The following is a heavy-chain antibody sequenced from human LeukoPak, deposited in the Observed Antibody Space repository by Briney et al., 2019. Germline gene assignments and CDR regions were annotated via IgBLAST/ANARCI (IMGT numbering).Heavy chain of an antibody. CDR1: GFTFSSYS. CDR2: ISSSSSYI. Sequence: KTGGSLRLSCAASGFTFSSYSMNWVRQAPGKGLEWVSSISSSSSYIYYADSVKGRFTISRDNAKNSLYLQMNSLRAEDTAVYYCAKDLGLIYDFWSGPSKFFDYWGQGTLVTVSS. D-gene: IGHD3-3*01. V-gene: IGHV3-21*04. J-gene: IGHJ4*02. CDR3: AKDLGLIYDFWSGPSKFFDY.